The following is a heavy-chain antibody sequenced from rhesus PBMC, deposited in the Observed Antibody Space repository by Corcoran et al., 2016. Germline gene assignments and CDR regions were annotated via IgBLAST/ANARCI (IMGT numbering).Heavy chain of an antibody. CDR2: IYGSGGGT. D-gene: IGHD3-34*01. V-gene: IGHV4-106*01. J-gene: IGHJ2*01. CDR3: ARVAGVIINWYFDL. Sequence: QVQLQESGPGLVKPSETLSLTCAVSGGSISDDYYWSWIRQPPWKGLELIGYIYGSGGGTNYNPSLKHRVTMSIDTAKNQFSLKLSSVTAADTAVYYCARVAGVIINWYFDLWGPGTPITISS. CDR1: GGSISDDYY.